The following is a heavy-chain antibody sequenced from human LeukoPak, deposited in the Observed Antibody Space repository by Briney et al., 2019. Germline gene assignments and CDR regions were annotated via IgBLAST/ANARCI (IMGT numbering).Heavy chain of an antibody. J-gene: IGHJ4*02. Sequence: PGGSLRLSCAASGLTFSSYAMSWVRQAPGKGLEWVSAISGSGGSTYYADSVKGRFTISRDNSKNTLYLQMNSLRAEDTAVYYCAPDPNRSIAARRDYWGQGTLVTVSS. V-gene: IGHV3-23*01. CDR3: APDPNRSIAARRDY. CDR2: ISGSGGST. D-gene: IGHD6-6*01. CDR1: GLTFSSYA.